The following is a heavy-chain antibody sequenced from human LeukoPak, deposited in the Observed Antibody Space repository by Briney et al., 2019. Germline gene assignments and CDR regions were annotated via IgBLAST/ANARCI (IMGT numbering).Heavy chain of an antibody. D-gene: IGHD5-18*01. Sequence: ASVKVSCKASGYTFTGYYMHWVRQAPGQGLEWMGWINPNSGGTNYAQKFQGRVTMTRDTSISTAYMELSRLRSDDTAVYYCARTWIQLWLVFVYWGQGTLVTASS. V-gene: IGHV1-2*02. CDR3: ARTWIQLWLVFVY. CDR1: GYTFTGYY. J-gene: IGHJ4*02. CDR2: INPNSGGT.